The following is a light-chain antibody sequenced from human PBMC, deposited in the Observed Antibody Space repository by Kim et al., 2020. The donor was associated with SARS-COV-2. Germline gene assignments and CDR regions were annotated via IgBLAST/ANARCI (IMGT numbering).Light chain of an antibody. Sequence: SPGERATLASRAIHSVISSYLAWYQQKPGKAPRLLIYGASSRATGIPDWFSGSGSGTDFTLTISRLEPEDFAVYYCQQYCSSPRTFGQGTKVDIK. CDR3: QQYCSSPRT. V-gene: IGKV3-20*01. J-gene: IGKJ1*01. CDR2: GAS. CDR1: HSVISSY.